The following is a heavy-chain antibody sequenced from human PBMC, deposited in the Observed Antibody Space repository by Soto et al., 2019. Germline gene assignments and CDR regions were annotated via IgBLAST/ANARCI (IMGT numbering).Heavy chain of an antibody. CDR2: INPNSGGT. J-gene: IGHJ1*01. CDR1: GYTFTGYY. Sequence: QVQLVQSGAEVKKPGASVKVSCKASGYTFTGYYMHWVRQAPGQGLEWMGWINPNSGGTNYAQQVQGRATMTRDTSISTAYMELSRLRSDDTAVYYCARDLVDTAMVIGTEYFQHWGQGTLVTVSS. D-gene: IGHD5-18*01. CDR3: ARDLVDTAMVIGTEYFQH. V-gene: IGHV1-2*02.